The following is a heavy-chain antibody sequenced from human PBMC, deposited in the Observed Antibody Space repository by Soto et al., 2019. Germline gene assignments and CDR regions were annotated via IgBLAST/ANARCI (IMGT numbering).Heavy chain of an antibody. CDR2: VTGSGGST. Sequence: EVQLAESGGGLVQPGGSLRLSCAATGFTFRNFAMSWVRQAPGKGLEWVSLVTGSGGSTFHAASVKGRFIMSRDNAKDTMYLQMNSLRAGGTAVYYCARAREFSGSGFDYWGQGTLVTVSS. CDR1: GFTFRNFA. V-gene: IGHV3-23*04. J-gene: IGHJ4*02. D-gene: IGHD3-10*01. CDR3: ARAREFSGSGFDY.